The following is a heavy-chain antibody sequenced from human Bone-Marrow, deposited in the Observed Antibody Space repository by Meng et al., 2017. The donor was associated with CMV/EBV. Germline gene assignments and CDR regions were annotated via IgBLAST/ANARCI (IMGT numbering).Heavy chain of an antibody. D-gene: IGHD3-22*01. CDR2: INPNSGGT. V-gene: IGHV1-2*02. CDR1: GYTFSGYY. J-gene: IGHJ4*02. CDR3: ARGRNYYDSSGYHPFDY. Sequence: QVQLVQCGAQVKKPGASAKVSCKASGYTFSGYYIHWVRQAPGQGLEWMGWINPNSGGTNYAQNFRGRVTMTRDTSISTPYMELSRLRSDDTAVYYCARGRNYYDSSGYHPFDYWGQGTLVTVSS.